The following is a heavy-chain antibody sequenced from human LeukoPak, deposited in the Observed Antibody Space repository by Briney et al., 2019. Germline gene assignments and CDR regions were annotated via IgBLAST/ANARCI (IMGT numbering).Heavy chain of an antibody. Sequence: ASVKVSCTASGGTFSSYAISWVRQAPGQGLEWMGRIIPILGIANYAQKFQGRVTITADKSTSTAYMELSSLRSEDTAVYYCARQHYYDSSGYYPYYFDYWGQGTLVTVSS. CDR2: IIPILGIA. V-gene: IGHV1-69*04. CDR1: GGTFSSYA. J-gene: IGHJ4*02. D-gene: IGHD3-22*01. CDR3: ARQHYYDSSGYYPYYFDY.